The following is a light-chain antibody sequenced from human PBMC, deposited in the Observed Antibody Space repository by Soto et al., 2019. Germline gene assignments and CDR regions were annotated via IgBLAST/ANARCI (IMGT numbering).Light chain of an antibody. CDR2: AAS. CDR1: QGIGSL. V-gene: IGKV1-12*01. J-gene: IGKJ1*01. Sequence: DIQMTQSPSSVSASVGDRVTITCRASQGIGSLLAWYQQKPGKAPNLLIYAASSLQAGLPSRFSGSGSGTDFTLTISSLQPEDFATYFCQQGDTFPRTFGQGTKVEFK. CDR3: QQGDTFPRT.